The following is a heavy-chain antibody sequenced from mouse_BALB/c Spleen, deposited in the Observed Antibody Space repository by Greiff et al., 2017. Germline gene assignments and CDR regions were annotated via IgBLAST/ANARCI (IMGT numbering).Heavy chain of an antibody. J-gene: IGHJ4*01. V-gene: IGHV2-9*02. CDR2: IWAGGST. D-gene: IGHD2-4*01. CDR3: ARDRPRSTMITSYAMDY. Sequence: QVQLKESGPGLVAPSQSLSITCTVSGFSLTSYGVHWVRQPPGKGLEWLGVIWAGGSTNYNSALMSRLSISKDNSKSQVFLKMNSLQTDDTAMYYCARDRPRSTMITSYAMDYWGQGTSVTVSS. CDR1: GFSLTSYG.